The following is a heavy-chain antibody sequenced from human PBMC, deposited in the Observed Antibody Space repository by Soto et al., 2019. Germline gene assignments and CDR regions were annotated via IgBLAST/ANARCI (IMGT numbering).Heavy chain of an antibody. CDR2: INAGNGST. CDR1: GYTFTSYA. CDR3: ARGHFDSRGYSNAFAY. V-gene: IGHV1-3*01. J-gene: IGHJ4*02. Sequence: GASVKVSCKASGYTFTSYAMHWVRQAPGQRLEWMGWINAGNGSTKCSQKFQDRVTITRDTSASTAYMELSSLRSEDSAIYYCARGHFDSRGYSNAFAYWGQGIQVTVSS. D-gene: IGHD3-22*01.